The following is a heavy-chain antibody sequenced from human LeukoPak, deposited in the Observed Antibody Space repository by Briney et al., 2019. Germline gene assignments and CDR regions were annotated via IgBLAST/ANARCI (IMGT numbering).Heavy chain of an antibody. Sequence: GGSLSLSCAASGFTVSSNYMSWVRQAPGMGLEWVSVIYSGGTTYYADSVKGRFTISRDNSKNMLYLQMNSLRAEDTAVYYCAREPGTDYRKYYFDYWGQGTLVTVSS. D-gene: IGHD3/OR15-3a*01. CDR3: AREPGTDYRKYYFDY. V-gene: IGHV3-53*01. J-gene: IGHJ4*02. CDR2: IYSGGTT. CDR1: GFTVSSNY.